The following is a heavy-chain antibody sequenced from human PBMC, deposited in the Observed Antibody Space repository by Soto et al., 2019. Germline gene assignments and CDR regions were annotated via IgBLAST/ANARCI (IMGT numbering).Heavy chain of an antibody. CDR3: SKDDVPYYDILTGSHDY. Sequence: GGSLRLSCAASGFTFSSYAMSWVRQAPGKGLEWVSAISGSGGSTYYADSVKGRFTISRDNSKNTLYLQMNSLRAEDTAVYYCSKDDVPYYDILTGSHDYWGQGTLVTVSS. V-gene: IGHV3-23*01. D-gene: IGHD3-9*01. CDR1: GFTFSSYA. CDR2: ISGSGGST. J-gene: IGHJ4*02.